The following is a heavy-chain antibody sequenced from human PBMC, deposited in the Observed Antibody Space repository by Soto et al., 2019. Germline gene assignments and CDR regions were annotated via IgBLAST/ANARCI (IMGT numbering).Heavy chain of an antibody. Sequence: ASVKVSCKVSGYTLTELSMHWVRQAPGKGLEWMGGFDPEDGETIYAQKFQGRVTMTEDTSTDTAYMELSSLRSEDTAVYYCATVKSLNVYFWGRAVRYFYYLGQRTPVTVSS. CDR2: FDPEDGET. CDR3: ATVKSLNVYFWGRAVRYFYY. CDR1: GYTLTELS. V-gene: IGHV1-24*01. J-gene: IGHJ4*02. D-gene: IGHD3-16*01.